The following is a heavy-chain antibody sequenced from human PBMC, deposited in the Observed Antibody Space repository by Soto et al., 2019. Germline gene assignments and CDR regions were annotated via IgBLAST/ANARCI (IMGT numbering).Heavy chain of an antibody. CDR3: ARDPVCSGGSCYDY. CDR2: IKQDGSEI. D-gene: IGHD2-15*01. CDR1: GFTFSRYW. Sequence: GGSLRLSCAASGFTFSRYWMTWVRQAPGKGLEWVANIKQDGSEIYYVDSVKGRFTISRDNAENSLYLQMNSLRAEDTAVYYCARDPVCSGGSCYDYWGQGTLVTVSS. V-gene: IGHV3-7*01. J-gene: IGHJ4*02.